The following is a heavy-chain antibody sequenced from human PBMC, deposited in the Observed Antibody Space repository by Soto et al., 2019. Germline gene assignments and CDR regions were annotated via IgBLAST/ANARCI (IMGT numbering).Heavy chain of an antibody. J-gene: IGHJ4*02. CDR3: GRQPRILTGYPGPFDY. D-gene: IGHD3-9*01. CDR2: INHSGST. V-gene: IGHV4-34*01. Sequence: ASETLSLTCAVYGGSFSGYYWTWIRQPPGTGLEWIGEINHSGSTNYNPSLKSRVTISVDTSKNQFSLKLSSVTAADTAVYYCGRQPRILTGYPGPFDYGGKGTLVTV. CDR1: GGSFSGYY.